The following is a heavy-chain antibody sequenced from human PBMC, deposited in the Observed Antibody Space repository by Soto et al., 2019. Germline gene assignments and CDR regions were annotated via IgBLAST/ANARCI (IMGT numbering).Heavy chain of an antibody. V-gene: IGHV1-8*02. J-gene: IGHJ5*02. CDR2: MNPGSGDT. CDR1: GYTFTNND. CDR3: ARMESFGSLNWFDP. D-gene: IGHD5-18*01. Sequence: ASVKVSCKASGYTFTNNDVSWVRQATGQGLEWMGWMNPGSGDTGYAQKFQGRVTMTRDISIATAYMELNSLTSEDTTIYYCARMESFGSLNWFDPWGQGTLVTVSS.